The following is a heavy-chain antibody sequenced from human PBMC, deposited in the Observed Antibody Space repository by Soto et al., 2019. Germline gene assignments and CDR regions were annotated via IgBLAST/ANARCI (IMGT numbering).Heavy chain of an antibody. V-gene: IGHV3-33*01. CDR2: IWYDGSNK. CDR3: ARDGAGEQYYYYYYMDV. Sequence: WGSLRLSCAASGFTFSSYGMHWVRQAPGKGLEWVAVIWYDGSNKYYADSVKGRFTISRDNSKNTLYLQMNSLRAEDTAVYYCARDGAGEQYYYYYYMDVWGKGTTVTVSS. D-gene: IGHD3-16*01. CDR1: GFTFSSYG. J-gene: IGHJ6*03.